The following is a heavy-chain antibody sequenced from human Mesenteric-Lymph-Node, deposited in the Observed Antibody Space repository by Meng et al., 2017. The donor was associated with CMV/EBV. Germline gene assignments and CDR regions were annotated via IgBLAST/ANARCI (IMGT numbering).Heavy chain of an antibody. CDR3: ARGQVVPAAIFYHYYGMDV. Sequence: SETLSLTCTVSGGSISSSSYYWGWIRQPPGKGLEWIGSIYYSGSTYYNPSLKSRVTISVDTSKNQFSLKLTYVTSADTAVYYCARGQVVPAAIFYHYYGMDVWGQGTTVTVSS. D-gene: IGHD2-2*02. CDR1: GGSISSSSYY. CDR2: IYYSGST. J-gene: IGHJ6*02. V-gene: IGHV4-39*07.